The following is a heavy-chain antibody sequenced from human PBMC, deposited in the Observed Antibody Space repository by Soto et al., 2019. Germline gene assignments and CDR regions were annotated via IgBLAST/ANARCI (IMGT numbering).Heavy chain of an antibody. D-gene: IGHD2-2*02. Sequence: SGKVSCKAFGGTFSSYAIIWVRQAPGQGPEWMGGNIPIFGTAQSAQSFQGRVTTTAGESTSTAYMEVSSLKSEYKAVYYSARDRGPILVVPAAIAYCYYYGMDVWGQGTTVTVSS. CDR2: NIPIFGTA. CDR1: GGTFSSYA. V-gene: IGHV1-69*13. CDR3: ARDRGPILVVPAAIAYCYYYGMDV. J-gene: IGHJ6*02.